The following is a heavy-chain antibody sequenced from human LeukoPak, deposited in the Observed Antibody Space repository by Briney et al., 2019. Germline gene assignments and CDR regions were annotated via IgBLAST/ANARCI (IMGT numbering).Heavy chain of an antibody. CDR2: IYHSGST. J-gene: IGHJ4*02. V-gene: IGHV4-38-2*01. D-gene: IGHD2-15*01. Sequence: SETLSLTCAVSGYSISSGYYWGRIRQPPGKGLEWIGSIYHSGSTYYNPSLKSRVTISVDTSKNQFSLKLNSVTAADTAVYYCARHEVGAADFDYWGQGTLVTVSS. CDR1: GYSISSGYY. CDR3: ARHEVGAADFDY.